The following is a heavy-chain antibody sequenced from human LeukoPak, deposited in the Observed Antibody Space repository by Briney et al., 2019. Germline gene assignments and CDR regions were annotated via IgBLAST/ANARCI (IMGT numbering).Heavy chain of an antibody. CDR3: AKAANWGSFDY. Sequence: GGSLRLSCAASGFTFSRYGMHWVRQAPGKGLEWVAVISYDGNSKYYADSVKGRFTISRDNSKNTLYLQMNSLRAEDTAVYYCAKAANWGSFDYWGQGALVTVSS. D-gene: IGHD7-27*01. J-gene: IGHJ4*02. CDR1: GFTFSRYG. V-gene: IGHV3-30*18. CDR2: ISYDGNSK.